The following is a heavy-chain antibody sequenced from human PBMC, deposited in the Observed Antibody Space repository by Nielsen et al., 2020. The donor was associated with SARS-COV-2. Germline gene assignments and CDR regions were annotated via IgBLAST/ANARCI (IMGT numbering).Heavy chain of an antibody. CDR1: GFSFTSYW. J-gene: IGHJ4*02. CDR2: INSDASSR. D-gene: IGHD4-17*01. Sequence: GGSLRLSCATSGFSFTSYWMHWVRQSPGKGPVWVSRINSDASSRTYADSVRGRFSVSRDNAKSTLYLQMDSLRAEDTAVYYCVRETVTTGYWGQGTLVTVSS. V-gene: IGHV3-74*01. CDR3: VRETVTTGY.